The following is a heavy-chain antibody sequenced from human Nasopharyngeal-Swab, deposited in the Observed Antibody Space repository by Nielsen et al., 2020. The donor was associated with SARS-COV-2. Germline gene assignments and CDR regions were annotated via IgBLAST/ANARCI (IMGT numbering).Heavy chain of an antibody. Sequence: GGSLRLSCAASGFTFSSAMSWVRQAPGKGLECVSGIGGSGVKTYYADSVKGRFTISRDNSKNTLELHMNSLRAEDTAVYYCAKGVPGIAAAGTGYFQHWGQGTLVTVSS. CDR3: AKGVPGIAAAGTGYFQH. CDR1: GFTFSSA. CDR2: IGGSGVKT. V-gene: IGHV3-23*01. J-gene: IGHJ1*01. D-gene: IGHD6-13*01.